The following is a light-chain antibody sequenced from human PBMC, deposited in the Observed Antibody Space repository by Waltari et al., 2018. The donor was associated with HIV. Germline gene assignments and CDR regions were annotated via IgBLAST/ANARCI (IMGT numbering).Light chain of an antibody. CDR1: SSDAGDDNY. Sequence: QSALTPPPSAAGSPGQPVTISCTGISSDAGDDNYVSWYQQSPGKAPKLIIYEVSKRPSGVPDRFSGSKSGNTASLTVSGLQADDEADYYCSSYAGSSTWVFGGGTKLTVL. CDR3: SSYAGSSTWV. J-gene: IGLJ3*02. CDR2: EVS. V-gene: IGLV2-8*01.